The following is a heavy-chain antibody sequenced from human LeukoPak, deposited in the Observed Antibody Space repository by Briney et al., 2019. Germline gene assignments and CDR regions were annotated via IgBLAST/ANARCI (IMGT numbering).Heavy chain of an antibody. D-gene: IGHD2/OR15-2a*01. CDR1: GFTFSKHW. V-gene: IGHV3-74*01. Sequence: PRGSLRLSCAASGFTFSKHWMHWVRQAPGKGLVWVSRINSGDSNTFYADSVKGRFTISRDNAKNTVYLHMNSLRAEDTALYYCARDREYAFDIWGQGTMVTVSS. CDR2: INSGDSNT. J-gene: IGHJ3*02. CDR3: ARDREYAFDI.